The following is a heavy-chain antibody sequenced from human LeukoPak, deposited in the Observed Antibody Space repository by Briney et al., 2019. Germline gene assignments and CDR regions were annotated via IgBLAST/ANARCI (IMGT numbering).Heavy chain of an antibody. CDR2: IIPIFGTA. Sequence: GASVKVSCKASGGTFSSYAISWVRQAPGQGLEWMGGIIPIFGTANYAQKFQGRVTITADKSTSTAYMELSSLRSEDTAVYSCARAGYGGNSDYWGQGTLVTVSS. CDR1: GGTFSSYA. V-gene: IGHV1-69*06. J-gene: IGHJ4*02. D-gene: IGHD4-23*01. CDR3: ARAGYGGNSDY.